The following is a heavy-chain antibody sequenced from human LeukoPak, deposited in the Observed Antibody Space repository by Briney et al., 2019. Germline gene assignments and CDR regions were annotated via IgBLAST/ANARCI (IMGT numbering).Heavy chain of an antibody. J-gene: IGHJ4*01. V-gene: IGHV3-7*01. D-gene: IGHD5-12*01. CDR2: MKPDGSEI. CDR3: ARDSDVATYDY. Sequence: GGSLRLSCAASGFSFSTYWLSWVRQAPGKGLEWVANMKPDGSEIYYVDSVKGRFTISRDNAKNSLYLQMNSLRVEDTAVYYCARDSDVATYDYWGQGTLVTVSS. CDR1: GFSFSTYW.